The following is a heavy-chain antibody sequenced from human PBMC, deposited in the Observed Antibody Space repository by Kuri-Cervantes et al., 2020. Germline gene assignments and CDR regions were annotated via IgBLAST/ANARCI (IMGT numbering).Heavy chain of an antibody. CDR2: ISYDGGNK. D-gene: IGHD2-15*01. CDR3: ARDSGYCSGGSCYSSFDH. V-gene: IGHV3-30*06. CDR1: GFTFSSYG. Sequence: GESLKISCAASGFTFSSYGMHWVRQAPGKGLEWVAVISYDGGNKYYAESLKGRFTISRDNSKNTLFLQMNSLRTEDTAVYYCARDSGYCSGGSCYSSFDHWGQGTLVTVSS. J-gene: IGHJ4*02.